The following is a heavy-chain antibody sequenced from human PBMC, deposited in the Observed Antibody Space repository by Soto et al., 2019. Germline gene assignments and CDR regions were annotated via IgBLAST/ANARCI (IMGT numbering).Heavy chain of an antibody. D-gene: IGHD3-22*01. J-gene: IGHJ4*02. V-gene: IGHV4-39*01. CDR1: GGSVSSSSYY. Sequence: QLQLQESGPGLVKPSETLSLTCTVSGGSVSSSSYYWGWIRQPPGKGLEWIGSIYYSGSTYYNPSLKSRVTISVDTSKNQFSLKLSSVTAADTAVYYCARQATCYYDSCGYYYFDYWGQGMLVTVSS. CDR3: ARQATCYYDSCGYYYFDY. CDR2: IYYSGST.